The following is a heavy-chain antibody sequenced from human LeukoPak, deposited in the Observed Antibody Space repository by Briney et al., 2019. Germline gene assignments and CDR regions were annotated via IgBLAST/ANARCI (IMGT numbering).Heavy chain of an antibody. D-gene: IGHD5-18*01. J-gene: IGHJ4*02. CDR3: ARGAEDTAWGHFDY. CDR2: IYYSGST. V-gene: IGHV4-31*03. Sequence: PSQTLSLTCTVSGGSISSGGYYWSWIRQHPGKGLEWIGYIYYSGSTYYNPSLKSRVTISVDTSKNQFSLKLSSVTAADTAVYYCARGAEDTAWGHFDYWGQGTLVTVSS. CDR1: GGSISSGGYY.